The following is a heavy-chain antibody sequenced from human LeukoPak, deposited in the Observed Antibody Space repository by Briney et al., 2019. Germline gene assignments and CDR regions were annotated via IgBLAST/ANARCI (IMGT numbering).Heavy chain of an antibody. V-gene: IGHV1-8*01. D-gene: IGHD2-15*01. CDR3: ARGRRVAGAGSKPHGYYFDY. J-gene: IGHJ4*02. CDR2: MNPNSGNT. Sequence: ASVKVSCKASGYTFTSYDINWVRQATGQGLEWMGWMNPNSGNTGYAQKFQGRVTMTRNTSISTAYMELSSLRSEDTAVYYCARGRRVAGAGSKPHGYYFDYWGQGTLVTVSS. CDR1: GYTFTSYD.